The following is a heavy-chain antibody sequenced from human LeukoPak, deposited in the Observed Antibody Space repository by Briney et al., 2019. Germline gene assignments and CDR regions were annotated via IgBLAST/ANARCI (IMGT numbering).Heavy chain of an antibody. D-gene: IGHD1-26*01. J-gene: IGHJ3*02. CDR3: AKDRKGGATTPDAFDI. CDR1: GFTFSSYW. Sequence: PGGSLRLSCAASGFTFSSYWMHWVRQAPGKGLVWVSRINSDGSSTSYADSVKGRFTISRDNSKNTLYLQMNSLRAEDTAVYYCAKDRKGGATTPDAFDIWGQGTMVTVSS. CDR2: INSDGSST. V-gene: IGHV3-74*01.